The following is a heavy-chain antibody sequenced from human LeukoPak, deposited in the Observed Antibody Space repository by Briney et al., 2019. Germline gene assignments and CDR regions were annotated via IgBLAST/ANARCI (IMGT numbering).Heavy chain of an antibody. CDR1: GFTFSSYA. Sequence: GGSLRLSCAACGFTFSSYAMSWVRQAPGKGLEWVSAISGSGGSTYYADSVKGRFTISRDNSKNTLYLQMNSLRAEDTAVYYCAKKDGYYDFWSGYFGAFDIWGQGTMVTVSS. V-gene: IGHV3-23*01. J-gene: IGHJ3*02. CDR3: AKKDGYYDFWSGYFGAFDI. CDR2: ISGSGGST. D-gene: IGHD3-3*01.